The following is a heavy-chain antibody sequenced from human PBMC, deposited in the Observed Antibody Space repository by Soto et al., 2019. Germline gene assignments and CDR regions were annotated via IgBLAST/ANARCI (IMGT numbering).Heavy chain of an antibody. V-gene: IGHV3-11*01. CDR1: GFTFTDYY. J-gene: IGHJ4*02. Sequence: PGGSLRLSCAASGFTFTDYYMSWIRQAPGKGLEWVSYISGSGSTFSYADSVKGRFTISRDNAKNSLYVQMNSLRDEDTAVYYCARAPSGGNSAWGIDYWGQGALVTVSS. CDR2: ISGSGSTF. D-gene: IGHD2-21*02. CDR3: ARAPSGGNSAWGIDY.